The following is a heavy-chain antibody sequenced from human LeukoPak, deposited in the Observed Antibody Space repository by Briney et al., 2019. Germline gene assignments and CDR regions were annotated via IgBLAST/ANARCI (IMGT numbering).Heavy chain of an antibody. CDR3: ARDLSNDFWSGYYLGN. CDR2: ISYDGSDK. CDR1: GFTFSSYG. Sequence: GGSLRLSCAASGFTFSSYGMHWVRQAPGKGLAWVAVISYDGSDKYYADSVKGRFTISRDNSKNTLYVQINSLRPEDTAMYYCARDLSNDFWSGYYLGNWGQGTLLTVSS. J-gene: IGHJ4*02. D-gene: IGHD3-3*01. V-gene: IGHV3-30*19.